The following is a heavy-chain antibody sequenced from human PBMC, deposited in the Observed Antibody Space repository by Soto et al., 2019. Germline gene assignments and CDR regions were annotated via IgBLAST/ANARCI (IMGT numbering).Heavy chain of an antibody. CDR1: DGSITPNY. J-gene: IGHJ4*02. CDR2: VYYAGTT. D-gene: IGHD3-22*01. V-gene: IGHV4-59*08. Sequence: QIQLQESGPGLVKPSETLSLSCTVSDGSITPNYYTWVRQPPGKGLEWIGYVYYAGTTTYNPSLKSRVXXXIXXSKTEVSLKLSSVTAADTAVYYCARLGAYYQALDSWGQGTLVTVSS. CDR3: ARLGAYYQALDS.